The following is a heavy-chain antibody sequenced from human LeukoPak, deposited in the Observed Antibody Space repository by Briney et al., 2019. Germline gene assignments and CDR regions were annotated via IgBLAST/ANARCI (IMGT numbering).Heavy chain of an antibody. J-gene: IGHJ4*02. Sequence: ASVKVSCKASGYTFINYYTHWVRQAPGQGLEWMAIINPSADSTSYAQKFQGRVTLTRDTSTSTVYMELSSLRSEDTAMYYCARDGGNYAFDSWGQGTLVTVSS. V-gene: IGHV1-46*01. CDR1: GYTFINYY. CDR2: INPSADST. CDR3: ARDGGNYAFDS. D-gene: IGHD4-11*01.